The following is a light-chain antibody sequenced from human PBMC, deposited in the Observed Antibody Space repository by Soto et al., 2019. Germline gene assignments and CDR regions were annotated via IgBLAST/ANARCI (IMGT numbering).Light chain of an antibody. V-gene: IGLV2-14*01. J-gene: IGLJ2*01. Sequence: QSALTQPASVPGSPGQSITISCTGTTSDVGGYNYVSWYQHHPGKAPKLMIYEVSNRPSGVSNRFSGSKSGNTASLTISGLQAEDEADYHCSSYTSSSTLLFGGGTKLTVL. CDR1: TSDVGGYNY. CDR2: EVS. CDR3: SSYTSSSTLL.